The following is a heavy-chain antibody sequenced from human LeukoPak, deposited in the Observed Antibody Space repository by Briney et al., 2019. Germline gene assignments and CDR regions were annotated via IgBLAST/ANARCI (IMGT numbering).Heavy chain of an antibody. Sequence: GRSLRLSCAASGFTFSSYGMHWVRQAPGKGLEWVAVISYDGSNKYYADSVKGRFTISRDNSKNTLYLQMNSLRAEDTAVYYCAKDRQWELLRDYYYGMDVWGQGPRSPSP. V-gene: IGHV3-30*18. J-gene: IGHJ6*02. CDR1: GFTFSSYG. D-gene: IGHD1-26*01. CDR3: AKDRQWELLRDYYYGMDV. CDR2: ISYDGSNK.